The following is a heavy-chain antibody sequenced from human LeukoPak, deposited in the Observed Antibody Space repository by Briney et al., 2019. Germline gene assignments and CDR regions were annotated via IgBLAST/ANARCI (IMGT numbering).Heavy chain of an antibody. Sequence: ASVKVACKASGYTFTNHDISWVRQAPGQGREWMGWISVYSGNTNYAQGFQGRVTMTTDTSTSTAYMELRSLRADDTAVYYCARHGRAVMNVWFDPWGQGTLVSVSS. CDR3: ARHGRAVMNVWFDP. CDR2: ISVYSGNT. D-gene: IGHD1-26*01. V-gene: IGHV1-18*01. CDR1: GYTFTNHD. J-gene: IGHJ5*02.